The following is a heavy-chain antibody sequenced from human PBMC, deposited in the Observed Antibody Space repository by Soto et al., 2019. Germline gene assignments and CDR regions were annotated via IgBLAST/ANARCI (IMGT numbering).Heavy chain of an antibody. D-gene: IGHD3-10*01. CDR3: ARGVGPHYYYFDS. CDR2: ISGSGRSI. J-gene: IGHJ4*02. CDR1: GFTFTTYS. V-gene: IGHV3-21*01. Sequence: SLRLSCATSGFTFTTYSMNWVRQFPGKGLEWVSSISGSGRSINYADSVKGRFTISRDNAKNSLYLQMNTLTAEDAAVYYCARGVGPHYYYFDSWGQGILVIVSS.